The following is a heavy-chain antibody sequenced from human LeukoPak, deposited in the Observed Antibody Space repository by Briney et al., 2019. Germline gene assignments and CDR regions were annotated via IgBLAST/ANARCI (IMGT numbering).Heavy chain of an antibody. Sequence: PSQTLSLTCTVSGGSISSGGYYWSWIRQPPGKGLEWIGYIYHSGSTYYNPSLKSRVTISVDRSKNQFSLKLSSVTAADTAVYYCARDAVGATKYYYYYYYMDVWGKGTTVTVSS. J-gene: IGHJ6*03. V-gene: IGHV4-30-2*01. D-gene: IGHD1-26*01. CDR3: ARDAVGATKYYYYYYYMDV. CDR1: GGSISSGGYY. CDR2: IYHSGST.